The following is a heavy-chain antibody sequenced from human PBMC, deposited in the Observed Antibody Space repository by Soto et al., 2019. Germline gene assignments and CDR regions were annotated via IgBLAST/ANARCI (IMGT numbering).Heavy chain of an antibody. J-gene: IGHJ6*02. D-gene: IGHD3-3*01. V-gene: IGHV4-39*02. CDR3: ARDGFWSGPWPNYYYYGMDV. CDR1: GGSISSSSYY. Sequence: PSETLSLTCTVSGGSISSSSYYWGWIRQPPGKGLEWIGSIYYSGSTYYNPSLKSRVTISVDTSKNQFSLKLSSVTAADTAVYYCARDGFWSGPWPNYYYYGMDVWGQGTTVTVS. CDR2: IYYSGST.